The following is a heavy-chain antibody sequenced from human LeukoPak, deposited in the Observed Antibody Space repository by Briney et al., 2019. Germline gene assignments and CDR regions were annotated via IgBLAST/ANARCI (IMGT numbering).Heavy chain of an antibody. CDR2: MNPNSGNT. CDR1: GYTFTGYY. CDR3: ASRGSYLEDYFDY. Sequence: GASVKVSCKASGYTFTGYYMHWVRQAPGQRLEWMGWMNPNSGNTGYAQKFQGRVTITRNTSISTAYMELSSLRSEDTAVYYCASRGSYLEDYFDYWGQGTLVTVSS. V-gene: IGHV1-8*03. D-gene: IGHD1-26*01. J-gene: IGHJ4*02.